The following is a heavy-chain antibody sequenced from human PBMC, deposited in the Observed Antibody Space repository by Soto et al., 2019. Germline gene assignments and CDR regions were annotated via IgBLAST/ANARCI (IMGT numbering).Heavy chain of an antibody. V-gene: IGHV4-59*01. CDR2: IYYSGST. D-gene: IGHD6-13*01. Sequence: QVQLQESGPGLVKPSETLSLTCTVSGGSISSYYWSWIRQPPGQGLEWIGYIYYSGSTNYNPSLTSRVTISVDTSKNQFSLKLSSVTAADTAVYYWARGGGSSCDEAFDIWGQGTMVTVAS. CDR1: GGSISSYY. J-gene: IGHJ3*02. CDR3: ARGGGSSCDEAFDI.